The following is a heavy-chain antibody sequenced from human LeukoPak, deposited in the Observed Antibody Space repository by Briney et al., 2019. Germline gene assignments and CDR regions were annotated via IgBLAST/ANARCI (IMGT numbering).Heavy chain of an antibody. CDR3: VRRGRDGYTYGAAY. Sequence: GGSLRLSCAGSGYIFDDYGMRWVRQAPGKGLEWVAGINWNGGSTGYAASVKGRCTISRDNAKNALYLEMNSLRVEDTAFYYCVRRGRDGYTYGAAYWGQGALVTVSS. D-gene: IGHD5-24*01. CDR2: INWNGGST. CDR1: GYIFDDYG. V-gene: IGHV3-20*04. J-gene: IGHJ1*01.